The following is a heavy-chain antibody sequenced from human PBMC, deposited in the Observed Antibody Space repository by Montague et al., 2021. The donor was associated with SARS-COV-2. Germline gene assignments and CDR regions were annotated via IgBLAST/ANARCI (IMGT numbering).Heavy chain of an antibody. CDR2: IYYSGRT. D-gene: IGHD2-2*01. J-gene: IGHJ6*02. CDR3: ARDKAEYIVVVPAVPLAYGMDV. Sequence: SETLSLTCTVSGGSISSSSYYWGWIRQPPGKGLEWIGSIYYSGRTYYNPSLKSRVTISVDTSKNQFSLKLSSVTAADTAVYYCARDKAEYIVVVPAVPLAYGMDVWGQGTTVTVSS. V-gene: IGHV4-39*07. CDR1: GGSISSSSYY.